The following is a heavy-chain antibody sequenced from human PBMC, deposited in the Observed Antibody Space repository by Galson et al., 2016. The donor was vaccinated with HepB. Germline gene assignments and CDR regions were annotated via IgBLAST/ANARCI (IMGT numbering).Heavy chain of an antibody. D-gene: IGHD1-1*01. CDR3: ACPTGGNWTDY. Sequence: SLRLSCAASGFTFNSYWMAWVRQAPEKGLEWVANIKQDGSEKYYVDSVKGRFTISRDNAKNSLYLQMNSLRVEDTAVYYCACPTGGNWTDYWGQGTLVTVSS. V-gene: IGHV3-7*05. CDR1: GFTFNSYW. J-gene: IGHJ4*02. CDR2: IKQDGSEK.